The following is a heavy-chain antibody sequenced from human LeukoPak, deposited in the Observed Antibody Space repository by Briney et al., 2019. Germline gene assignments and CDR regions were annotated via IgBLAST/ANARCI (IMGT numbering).Heavy chain of an antibody. J-gene: IGHJ4*02. CDR1: GFTFSSYS. Sequence: GGSLRLSCAASGFTFSSYSMHWVRQAPGKGLEWVAVIWYDGTNKYYADSVKGRFTISRDNSKNTLYLQTNSLRAEDTAVYYCARGGYGDTALDYWGQGTLVTVSS. V-gene: IGHV3-33*01. CDR2: IWYDGTNK. CDR3: ARGGYGDTALDY. D-gene: IGHD4-17*01.